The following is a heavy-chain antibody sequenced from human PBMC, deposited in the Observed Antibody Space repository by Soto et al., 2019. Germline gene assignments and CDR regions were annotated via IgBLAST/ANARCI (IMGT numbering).Heavy chain of an antibody. CDR3: ASARSVNDYMWDTHF. CDR1: GFTFGTTP. V-gene: IGHV3-23*01. D-gene: IGHD4-4*01. CDR2: VSGTGLSK. J-gene: IGHJ4*02. Sequence: GGCLGLFCEYSGFTFGTTPRRAVRQAPRKGLEWVATVSGTGLSKYYADSMKRRFITSRDNSSNTLHLQMNSPRAEDTAIYYSASARSVNDYMWDTHFWGQGTPVTVSS.